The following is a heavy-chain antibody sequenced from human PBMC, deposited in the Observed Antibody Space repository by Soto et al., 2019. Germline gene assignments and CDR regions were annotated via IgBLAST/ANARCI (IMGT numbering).Heavy chain of an antibody. J-gene: IGHJ4*02. CDR2: ISPGDANP. CDR1: GYSFTTFW. V-gene: IGHV5-51*01. Sequence: GESLKISCNGSGYSFTTFWIGWVRQMPGKGLEWMGIISPGDANPRYSPSFQGQVTISVDKSITTAYLQWTSLKASDTAIYYCARRGDYGDYGGYWGQGTLVTVSS. D-gene: IGHD4-17*01. CDR3: ARRGDYGDYGGY.